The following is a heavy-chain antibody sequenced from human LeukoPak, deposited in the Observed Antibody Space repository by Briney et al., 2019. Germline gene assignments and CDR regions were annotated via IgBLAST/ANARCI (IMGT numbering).Heavy chain of an antibody. V-gene: IGHV3-9*01. J-gene: IGHJ3*02. D-gene: IGHD3-3*01. CDR1: GFTFDDYA. Sequence: GGSLRLSCAASGFTFDDYAMHWVRQAPGKGLEWVSGISRNSGSIGYADSVKGRFTISRDNAKNSLYLQMNSLRAEDTAVYYCARDPGGVLRFLEWDNAFDIWGQGTMVTVSS. CDR2: ISRNSGSI. CDR3: ARDPGGVLRFLEWDNAFDI.